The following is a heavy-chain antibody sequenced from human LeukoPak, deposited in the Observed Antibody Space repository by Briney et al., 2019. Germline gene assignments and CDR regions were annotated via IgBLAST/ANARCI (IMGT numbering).Heavy chain of an antibody. CDR2: ISSSSSYI. CDR1: GFTFSSYS. CDR3: ARSGELGYDY. V-gene: IGHV3-21*01. Sequence: GGSLRLSCAASGFTFSSYSMNWVRQAPGKGLEWVSSISSSSSYIYYADSVKGRFTISRDNAKISLYLQMNSLRAEDTAVYYCARSGELGYDYWGQGTLVTVSS. D-gene: IGHD7-27*01. J-gene: IGHJ4*02.